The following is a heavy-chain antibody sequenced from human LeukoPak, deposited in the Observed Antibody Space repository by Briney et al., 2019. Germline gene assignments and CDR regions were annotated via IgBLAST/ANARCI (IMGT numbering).Heavy chain of an antibody. CDR3: AELGITMIGGV. CDR1: GFTSSNYW. D-gene: IGHD3-10*02. Sequence: GGSLRLSCAVSGFTSSNYWMTWVRQSPGKGLEWVADIKKEGGEKYYVDSVKGRFTVSRDNAKNSLYLQMNSLRAEDTAVYYCAELGITMIGGVWGKGTTVTISS. J-gene: IGHJ6*04. CDR2: IKKEGGEK. V-gene: IGHV3-7*01.